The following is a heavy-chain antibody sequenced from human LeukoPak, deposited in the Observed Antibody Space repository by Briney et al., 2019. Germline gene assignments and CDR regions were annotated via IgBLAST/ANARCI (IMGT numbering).Heavy chain of an antibody. V-gene: IGHV3-30*02. D-gene: IGHD5-18*01. Sequence: GGSLRLSCEASGFTFTNAWMNWVRQAPGKGLEWVTFIRSDGNNKYYADSVKGRFTISRDNSKNTLYLQMNSLRAEDTAVYYCARGIYYWGQGTLVTVSS. J-gene: IGHJ4*02. CDR2: IRSDGNNK. CDR1: GFTFTNAW. CDR3: ARGIYY.